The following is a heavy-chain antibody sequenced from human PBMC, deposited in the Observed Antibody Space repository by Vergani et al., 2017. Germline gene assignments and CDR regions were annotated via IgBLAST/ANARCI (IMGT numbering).Heavy chain of an antibody. CDR1: GGSISSYY. D-gene: IGHD3-22*01. J-gene: IGHJ6*02. CDR2: IYYSGST. Sequence: QVQLQESGPGLVKPSETLSLTCTVSGGSISSYYWSWIRQPPVKGLEWIGYIYYSGSTNYNPSLKSRVTISVDTSKNQFSLKLSSVTAADTAVYYCARGEWYYDSSGYSYYYYYGMDVWGQGTTVTVSS. CDR3: ARGEWYYDSSGYSYYYYYGMDV. V-gene: IGHV4-59*01.